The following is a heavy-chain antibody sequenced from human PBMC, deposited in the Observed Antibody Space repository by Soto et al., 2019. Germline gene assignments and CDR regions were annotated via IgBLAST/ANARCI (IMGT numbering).Heavy chain of an antibody. CDR2: ISYDVNIK. CDR3: ARGGYCSGGRCYSQYYYYYGMDV. CDR1: AFSFSHYS. Sequence: XESLRLSCAASAFSFSHYSMHWVRQAPGKGLECVAVISYDVNIKRYADSVKGRFTISRDNSENTLYLQMNSLSPEDTAVYYCARGGYCSGGRCYSQYYYYYGMDVWGQGTTVTVSS. V-gene: IGHV3-30-3*01. J-gene: IGHJ6*02. D-gene: IGHD2-15*01.